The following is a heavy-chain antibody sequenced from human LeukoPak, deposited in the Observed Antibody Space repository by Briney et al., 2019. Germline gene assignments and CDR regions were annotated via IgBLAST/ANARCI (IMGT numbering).Heavy chain of an antibody. CDR1: GFTFGGYA. CDR2: IRSTAYGGTT. J-gene: IGHJ4*02. CDR3: TREQAQRFGLPFDY. V-gene: IGHV3-49*04. Sequence: PGGSLRLSCTASGFTFGGYAMNWVRQAPGKGQEWVGFIRSTAYGGTTEYAASVKGRFTISRDDSKSIAYLQMNSLKTEDAAVYYCTREQAQRFGLPFDYWGQGTLVTVSS. D-gene: IGHD3-10*01.